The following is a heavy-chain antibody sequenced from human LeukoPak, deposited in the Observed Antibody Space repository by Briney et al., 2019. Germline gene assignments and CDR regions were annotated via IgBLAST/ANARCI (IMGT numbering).Heavy chain of an antibody. CDR3: ARGPVDTAMVGAFDI. Sequence: SETLSLTCAAYGGSFSGYYWSWIRQPPGKGLEWIGEINHSGSTNYNPSLKSRVTISVDTSKNQFSLKLSSVTAADTAVYYCARGPVDTAMVGAFDIWGQGTMVTVSS. J-gene: IGHJ3*02. V-gene: IGHV4-34*01. D-gene: IGHD5-18*01. CDR2: INHSGST. CDR1: GGSFSGYY.